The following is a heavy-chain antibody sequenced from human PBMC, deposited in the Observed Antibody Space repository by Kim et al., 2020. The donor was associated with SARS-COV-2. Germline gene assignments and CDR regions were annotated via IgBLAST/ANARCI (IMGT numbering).Heavy chain of an antibody. Sequence: NPNSGNTGYAQKLQGRVTMTRTTSISTAYMELSSLRSEDTAVYYCARGDYWGQGTLVTVSS. CDR3: ARGDY. V-gene: IGHV1-8*01. J-gene: IGHJ4*02. D-gene: IGHD5-12*01. CDR2: NPNSGNT.